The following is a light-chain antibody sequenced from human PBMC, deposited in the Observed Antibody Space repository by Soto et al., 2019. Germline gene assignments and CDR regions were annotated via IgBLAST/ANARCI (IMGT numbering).Light chain of an antibody. CDR3: QQRSSWLIT. Sequence: GLKQSLGAVSLSTGEGATLSCRASQSVSSSYIAWYQQRPGQTPSLLIYGASSRATGVPDRFSGSGSGTDFTLTISRLEPEDFAVYYCQQRSSWLITSCHVARLAVK. V-gene: IGKV3D-20*02. CDR2: GAS. J-gene: IGKJ5*01. CDR1: QSVSSSY.